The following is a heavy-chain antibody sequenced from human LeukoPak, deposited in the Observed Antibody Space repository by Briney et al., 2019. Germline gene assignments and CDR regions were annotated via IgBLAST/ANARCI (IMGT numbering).Heavy chain of an antibody. J-gene: IGHJ6*02. CDR2: ISYDGTNK. Sequence: GGSLRLSCAPSGLSFSDYAMHWVRQAPGNGLEWEALISYDGTNKFYADSVKGRFTISRDNSQNTLSLQMNSPRAEDTALYYCARDFRYAVDVWGQGTTVTVS. CDR3: ARDFRYAVDV. CDR1: GLSFSDYA. V-gene: IGHV3-30-3*01.